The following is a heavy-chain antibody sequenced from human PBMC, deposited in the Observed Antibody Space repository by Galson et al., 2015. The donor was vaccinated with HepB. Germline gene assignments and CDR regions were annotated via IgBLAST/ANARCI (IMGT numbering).Heavy chain of an antibody. Sequence: CAISGDSVSSNSAAWNWIRQSPSRGLEWLGRTYYRSKWYNDYAVSVKSRITINLDTSKNQFSLQLNAVTPEDTAVYYCARGDRWLQPLDYWGQGTLVTVSS. D-gene: IGHD5-24*01. CDR2: TYYRSKWYN. CDR3: ARGDRWLQPLDY. J-gene: IGHJ4*02. CDR1: GDSVSSNSAA. V-gene: IGHV6-1*01.